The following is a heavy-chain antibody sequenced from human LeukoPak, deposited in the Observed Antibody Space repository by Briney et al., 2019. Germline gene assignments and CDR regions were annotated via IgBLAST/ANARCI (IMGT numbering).Heavy chain of an antibody. CDR1: GFTFSDYY. J-gene: IGHJ4*02. CDR3: AMYYYGSGSYIPGVFGY. CDR2: ISNSGSII. Sequence: GGSLRLSCAASGFTFSDYYMSWIRQAPGKGLEWVSYISNSGSIINYADSVKGRFTISRDNAKNSLYLQMNSLRAEDTAVYYCAMYYYGSGSYIPGVFGYWGQGTLVIVSS. D-gene: IGHD3-10*01. V-gene: IGHV3-11*01.